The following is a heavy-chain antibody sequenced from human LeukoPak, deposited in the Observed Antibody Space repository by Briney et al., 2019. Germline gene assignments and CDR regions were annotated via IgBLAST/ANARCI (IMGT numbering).Heavy chain of an antibody. D-gene: IGHD3-3*01. CDR1: GFTFSSSA. V-gene: IGHV3-23*01. CDR2: ISGSGGST. CDR3: AKANYNFWSGYLNWFDP. Sequence: GGSLRLSCAASGFTFSSSAMSWARQAPGKGQEWVSAISGSGGSTHYADAVKGRVTISRDNSKNTLDLQMNSLRADDTAVYYCAKANYNFWSGYLNWFDPWGQGTPVTVSS. J-gene: IGHJ5*02.